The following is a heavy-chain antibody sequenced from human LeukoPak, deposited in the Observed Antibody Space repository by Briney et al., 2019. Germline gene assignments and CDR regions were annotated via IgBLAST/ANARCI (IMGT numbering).Heavy chain of an antibody. V-gene: IGHV3-21*01. CDR2: ISSSSSYI. Sequence: GGSLRLSCAASGFTFSSYSMNWVRQAPGKGLEWVSYISSSSSYIYYADSVKGRFTISRDNAKNSLYLQMNSLRAEDTAVYYCARDYYDSSGYIQSWGQGTLVTVSS. CDR3: ARDYYDSSGYIQS. D-gene: IGHD3-22*01. J-gene: IGHJ5*02. CDR1: GFTFSSYS.